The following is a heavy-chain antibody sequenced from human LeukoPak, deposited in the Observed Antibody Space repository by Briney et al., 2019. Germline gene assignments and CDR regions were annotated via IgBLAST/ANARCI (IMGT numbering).Heavy chain of an antibody. CDR1: GGSFSGYY. J-gene: IGHJ4*02. CDR2: IFDIGSI. Sequence: SETLSLTCAVYGGSFSGYYWSWIRQPPGKGLDWIESIFDIGSITYNPSLRSRLTISVETSKNQISLKLSSVTAADTAVYFCARAASGDRYSGYAKDRYYFDRWGQGTLVTVSS. V-gene: IGHV4-59*01. CDR3: ARAASGDRYSGYAKDRYYFDR. D-gene: IGHD5-12*01.